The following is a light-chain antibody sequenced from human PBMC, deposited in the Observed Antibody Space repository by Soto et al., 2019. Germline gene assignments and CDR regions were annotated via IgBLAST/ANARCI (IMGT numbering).Light chain of an antibody. CDR1: QSVLYNSNNKNY. Sequence: DIVMTQSPDSLAVSLGERATVDCRSSQSVLYNSNNKNYLAWYQQKPGQPPKLLISWASARESGVPDRFSGSGSGTDFTLTISSLQTEDVAVYYCQQYYSAPETFDQGTKVEIK. V-gene: IGKV4-1*01. J-gene: IGKJ1*01. CDR3: QQYYSAPET. CDR2: WAS.